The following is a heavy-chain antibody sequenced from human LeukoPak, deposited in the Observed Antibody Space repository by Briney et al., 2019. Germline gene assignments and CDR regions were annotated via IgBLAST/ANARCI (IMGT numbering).Heavy chain of an antibody. V-gene: IGHV3-30-3*01. CDR3: ARDRIAVAGTLDY. D-gene: IGHD6-19*01. CDR1: GFTFSSYA. J-gene: IGHJ4*02. CDR2: ISYDGSNK. Sequence: PGRSLRLSCAASGFTFSSYAMHWVRQAPGKGLEWVAVISYDGSNKYYADSVKGRFTISRDNSKNTLYLQMNSLRAEDTAVYYCARDRIAVAGTLDYWGQGTLVTVSS.